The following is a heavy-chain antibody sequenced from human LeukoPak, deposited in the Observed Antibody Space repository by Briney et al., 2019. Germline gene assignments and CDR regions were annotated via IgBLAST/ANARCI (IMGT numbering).Heavy chain of an antibody. J-gene: IGHJ4*02. D-gene: IGHD5-18*01. CDR1: GGSISSGGYY. CDR3: ARVNTAMVTGFDY. Sequence: SETLSLTCTVSGGSISSGGYYWSWIRQHPGKGLEWIGYIYYSGSTYYNTSLKSRVTISVDTSKNQFSLKLSSVTAADTAVYYCARVNTAMVTGFDYWGQGTLVTVSS. V-gene: IGHV4-31*03. CDR2: IYYSGST.